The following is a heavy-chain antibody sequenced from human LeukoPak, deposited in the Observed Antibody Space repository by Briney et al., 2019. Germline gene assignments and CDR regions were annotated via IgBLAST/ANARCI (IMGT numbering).Heavy chain of an antibody. CDR1: GCTFAGYY. CDR2: INPNSGGT. D-gene: IGHD5-18*01. V-gene: IGHV1-2*02. CDR3: ARTPQYSYGHLDY. J-gene: IGHJ4*02. Sequence: ASVKVSCKASGCTFAGYYMHWVRQAPGQGLEWMGWINPNSGGTNYAQKFQGRVTMTRDTSISTAYMELSRLRSDDTAVYYCARTPQYSYGHLDYWGQGTLVTVSS.